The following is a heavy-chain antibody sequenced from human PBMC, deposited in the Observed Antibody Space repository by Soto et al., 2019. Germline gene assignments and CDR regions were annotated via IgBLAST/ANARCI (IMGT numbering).Heavy chain of an antibody. D-gene: IGHD4-17*01. J-gene: IGHJ4*02. Sequence: GGSLRLSCAASGFTFRDYYMSWIRQAPGKGPEWVSYISSSSSYINYADSVKGRFTISRDNAKNSLYLQMNSLRAEDTAVYYCATQEKVTTALFDYWGQGTLVTVSS. CDR3: ATQEKVTTALFDY. CDR2: ISSSSSYI. V-gene: IGHV3-11*03. CDR1: GFTFRDYY.